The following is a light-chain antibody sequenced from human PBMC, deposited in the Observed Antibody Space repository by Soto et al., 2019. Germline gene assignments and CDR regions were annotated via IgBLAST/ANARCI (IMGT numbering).Light chain of an antibody. CDR3: LQYQSYWT. V-gene: IGKV1-5*03. CDR2: QAS. Sequence: DIQMTQSPSTLSASVGDRVSITCRASQSISRQLAWYQQKPGKAPNLLIYQASNLETGVPPRFTGSGSGTEFTLTLSSLQPYDLATYYCLQYQSYWTFGQGTKLEVK. CDR1: QSISRQ. J-gene: IGKJ1*01.